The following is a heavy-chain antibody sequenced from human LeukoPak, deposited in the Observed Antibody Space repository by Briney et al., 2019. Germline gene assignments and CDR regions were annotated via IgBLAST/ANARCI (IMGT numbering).Heavy chain of an antibody. CDR1: GFTFSSYW. Sequence: GGSLRLSCAASGFTFSSYWMSWVRQAPGKGLEWVANINQDGREKYYVDSVKGRFTISRGNAKKSLYLQMNSLRAEDTAVYYCARVDFWSGYQDYWGQGTLVTVSS. D-gene: IGHD3-3*01. V-gene: IGHV3-7*01. CDR2: INQDGREK. CDR3: ARVDFWSGYQDY. J-gene: IGHJ4*02.